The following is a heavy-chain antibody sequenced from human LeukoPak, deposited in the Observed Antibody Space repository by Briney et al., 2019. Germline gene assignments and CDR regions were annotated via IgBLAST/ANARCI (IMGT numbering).Heavy chain of an antibody. J-gene: IGHJ4*02. Sequence: SETLSLTCTVSGGSISSYYWSWIRQPPGKGLEWIGYIYYSGSTNYNPSLKSRVTISVDTSKNQFSLKLSSVAAADTAVYYCAREEYYYDSSGYYYATGHFDYWGQGTLVTVSS. CDR2: IYYSGST. D-gene: IGHD3-22*01. V-gene: IGHV4-59*01. CDR3: AREEYYYDSSGYYYATGHFDY. CDR1: GGSISSYY.